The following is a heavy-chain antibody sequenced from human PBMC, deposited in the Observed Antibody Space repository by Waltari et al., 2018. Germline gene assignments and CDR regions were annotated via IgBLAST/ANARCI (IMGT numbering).Heavy chain of an antibody. D-gene: IGHD4-4*01. J-gene: IGHJ6*02. Sequence: QAQLVQSGPEVKKPGASVKVSCKASGYTFSSYGVNWVRRAPGQGLEWMGWISPYNGNSNYTQRLQGRITMTTDKSTTTAYLELRSLRSDDTAVYYCARVVGDYSTSFYYFYYGMDVWGQGTTVIVSS. V-gene: IGHV1-18*01. CDR2: ISPYNGNS. CDR1: GYTFSSYG. CDR3: ARVVGDYSTSFYYFYYGMDV.